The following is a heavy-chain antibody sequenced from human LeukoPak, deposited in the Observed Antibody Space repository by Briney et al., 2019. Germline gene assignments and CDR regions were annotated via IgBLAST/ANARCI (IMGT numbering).Heavy chain of an antibody. CDR1: GFTLGSYW. V-gene: IGHV3-74*01. D-gene: IGHD1-7*01. CDR2: INSDGSST. J-gene: IGHJ4*02. CDR3: ARVGWNWGSYCFDY. Sequence: GGSLRLSCAASGFTLGSYWMHWVRQAPGKGLVWVSRINSDGSSTSYADSVKGRFTTSRDNAKNTLYLQMNSLRAEEKDVYYCARVGWNWGSYCFDYWGEGSQVTVS.